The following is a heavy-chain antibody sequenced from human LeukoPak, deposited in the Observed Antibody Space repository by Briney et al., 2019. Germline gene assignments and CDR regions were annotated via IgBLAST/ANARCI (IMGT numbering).Heavy chain of an antibody. CDR2: INHSGST. CDR3: ARGGTNIVVVPAARYNWFDP. D-gene: IGHD2-2*01. J-gene: IGHJ5*02. Sequence: SETLSLTCALYGGSFSGYYWSWIRQPPGKRLEWIGEINHSGSTNYNPSLKSRVTISVDTSKNQFSLKLSSVTAADTAVYYCARGGTNIVVVPAARYNWFDPWGQGTLVTVSS. V-gene: IGHV4-34*01. CDR1: GGSFSGYY.